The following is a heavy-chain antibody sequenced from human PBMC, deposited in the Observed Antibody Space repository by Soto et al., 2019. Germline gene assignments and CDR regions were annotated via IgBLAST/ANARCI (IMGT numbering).Heavy chain of an antibody. CDR3: AKIPIAGGHLLFDY. J-gene: IGHJ4*01. Sequence: GGSLRLSCAASTLAFSSYAMSWIRQAPGKGLEWVSTIRSGGDSTYYADSVKGRFTISRDNSKNTLFLQMNSLRDDDTAIYYCAKIPIAGGHLLFDYWGQGTLVTVSS. D-gene: IGHD2-8*02. CDR1: TLAFSSYA. V-gene: IGHV3-23*01. CDR2: IRSGGDST.